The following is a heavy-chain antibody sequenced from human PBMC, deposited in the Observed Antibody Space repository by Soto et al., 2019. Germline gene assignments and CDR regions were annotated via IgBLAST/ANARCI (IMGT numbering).Heavy chain of an antibody. CDR2: IYYSGST. D-gene: IGHD2-15*01. Sequence: SETLSLTCSVSGGSISSNYWSWIRQPPGKGLEWIGYIYYSGSTYYNPSLKSRVTISVDTSKNQFSLKLSSVTAAETAVYYCGVAYYYYMDVWGKGTTVTVSS. V-gene: IGHV4-59*01. CDR3: GVAYYYYMDV. CDR1: GGSISSNY. J-gene: IGHJ6*03.